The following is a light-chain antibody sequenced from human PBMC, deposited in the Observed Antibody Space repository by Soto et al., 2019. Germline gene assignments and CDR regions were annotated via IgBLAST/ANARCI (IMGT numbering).Light chain of an antibody. CDR1: SSDVGSYNL. V-gene: IGLV2-23*01. CDR3: CSYAGSGPFLL. Sequence: QSALTQPASVSGSPGQSITISCTGTSSDVGSYNLVSWYQQHPGKAPKLIIYEDNKRPSGVYYRFSGSKSGNTASLTISGLQAEDEADYSCCSYAGSGPFLLFGGGTKVTVL. J-gene: IGLJ3*02. CDR2: EDN.